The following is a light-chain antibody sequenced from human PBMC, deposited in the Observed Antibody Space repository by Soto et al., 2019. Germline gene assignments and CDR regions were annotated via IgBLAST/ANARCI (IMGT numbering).Light chain of an antibody. CDR3: QQSDGSSWT. Sequence: EIVLTQSPGTLSLSPGERATLSCRASQSVRSNYLNWYQQKPGQAPRLLIYSASNRATGVPDRFSGSGSGTDFTLTISRVEPEDSVLYYCQQSDGSSWTFGQGTKVDIK. CDR2: SAS. V-gene: IGKV3-20*01. CDR1: QSVRSNY. J-gene: IGKJ1*01.